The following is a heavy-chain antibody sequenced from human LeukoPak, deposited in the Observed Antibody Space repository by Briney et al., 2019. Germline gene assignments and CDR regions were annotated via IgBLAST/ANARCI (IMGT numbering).Heavy chain of an antibody. D-gene: IGHD3-22*01. V-gene: IGHV1-69*01. Sequence: SVKASCKASGGTFSSYAISWVRQAPGQGLEWMGGIIPIFGTADYAKKFQGRVTITADESTSTAYMELSSLRSEDTAVYYCARDGGYAYDSSGYYLGWGQGTLVTVSS. CDR2: IIPIFGTA. CDR3: ARDGGYAYDSSGYYLG. CDR1: GGTFSSYA. J-gene: IGHJ4*02.